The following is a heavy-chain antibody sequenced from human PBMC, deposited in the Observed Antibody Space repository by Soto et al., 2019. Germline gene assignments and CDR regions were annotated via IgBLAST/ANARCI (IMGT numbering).Heavy chain of an antibody. CDR2: IYYSGST. CDR1: GGSISSGGYY. J-gene: IGHJ6*02. D-gene: IGHD2-2*01. V-gene: IGHV4-31*03. CDR3: ATYLVPAGHSVSYYYGMDV. Sequence: SETLSLTCTVSGGSISSGGYYWSWIRQHPGKGLEWIGYIYYSGSTYYNPSLKSRVTISVDTSKNQFSLKLSSVTAADTAVYYCATYLVPAGHSVSYYYGMDVWGQGTTVTVYS.